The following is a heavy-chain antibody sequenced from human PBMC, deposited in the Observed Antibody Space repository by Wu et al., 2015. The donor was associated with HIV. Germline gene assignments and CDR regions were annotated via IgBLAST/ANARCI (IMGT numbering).Heavy chain of an antibody. CDR3: ARDIVAAALSNWFDP. CDR1: GYTFTGYY. CDR2: INPNSGGT. D-gene: IGHD6-13*01. V-gene: IGHV1-2*02. Sequence: QVQLVQSGAEVKKPGASVKVSCKASGYTFTGYYMHWVRQAPGQGLEWMGWINPNSGGTNYAQKFQGRVTMTRDTSISTAYMELSRLRSDDTAVYYCARDIVAAALSNWFDPWGQGTLVTVSS. J-gene: IGHJ5*02.